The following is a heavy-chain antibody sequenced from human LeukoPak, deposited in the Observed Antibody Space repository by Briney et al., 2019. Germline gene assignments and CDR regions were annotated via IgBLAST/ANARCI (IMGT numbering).Heavy chain of an antibody. J-gene: IGHJ4*02. Sequence: PGGSLRLSCAGSGFTFSDYSLNWVRQAPGKGLEWISYISKSSTVIYYADSVKGRFTISRDNAKNSMHLQMNNLRAEDTAVYYCARDSSNGDPFEFWGQGTLVTVSS. V-gene: IGHV3-48*01. CDR1: GFTFSDYS. D-gene: IGHD4-17*01. CDR3: ARDSSNGDPFEF. CDR2: ISKSSTVI.